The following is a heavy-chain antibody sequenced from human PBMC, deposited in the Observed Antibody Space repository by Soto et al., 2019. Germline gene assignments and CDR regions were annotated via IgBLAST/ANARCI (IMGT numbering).Heavy chain of an antibody. Sequence: EVQLVESGGGLVKHGGSLSLSCAASGFTCSSYSMNWVRQAPGKGLEWVYSISSSSSYIYYADSVKGRFTISRHNAENSLYLQMNSLRAEDTAVYYCAAHSGYDPRFDYWGQGTLVIVSS. CDR3: AAHSGYDPRFDY. CDR1: GFTCSSYS. D-gene: IGHD5-12*01. J-gene: IGHJ4*02. V-gene: IGHV3-21*01. CDR2: ISSSSSYI.